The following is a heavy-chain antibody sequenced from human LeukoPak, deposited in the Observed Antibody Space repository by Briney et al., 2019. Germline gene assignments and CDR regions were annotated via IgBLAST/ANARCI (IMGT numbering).Heavy chain of an antibody. V-gene: IGHV5-51*01. Sequence: GESLKISCKGSGYSFTSYWIGWVRQMPGKGLEWMGIIYPGDSGTRYSPSFQGQVTISADKSISTAHLQWSSLKASDAAMYYCARPDPEPDAFDIWGQGTMVTVSS. J-gene: IGHJ3*02. CDR2: IYPGDSGT. CDR1: GYSFTSYW. CDR3: ARPDPEPDAFDI.